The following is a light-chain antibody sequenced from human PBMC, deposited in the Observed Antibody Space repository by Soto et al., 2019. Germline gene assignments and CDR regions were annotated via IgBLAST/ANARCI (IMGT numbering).Light chain of an antibody. V-gene: IGLV1-44*01. CDR1: SSNIGTYS. CDR2: SDN. CDR3: QSYDHSLGGSGV. Sequence: QSGLTQPPSASGTPGQRVTISCSGSSSNIGTYSVSWYQQFPGTAPRLLIYSDNQRPSGVPDRFSASKSGASASLAISGLQSEDEADYFCQSYDHSLGGSGVFGTGTKLTVL. J-gene: IGLJ1*01.